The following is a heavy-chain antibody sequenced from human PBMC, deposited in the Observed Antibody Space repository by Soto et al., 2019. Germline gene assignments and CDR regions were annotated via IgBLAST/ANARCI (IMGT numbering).Heavy chain of an antibody. V-gene: IGHV3-48*01. Sequence: GGSLRLSCAASGFTFSSYSMNWVRQAPGKGLEWVSYISSSSSTIYYADSVKGRFTISRDNAKNSLYLQMNSLRAEDTAVYYCARECLGWGITGTTVPTRWFDPWGQGTLVTVSS. J-gene: IGHJ5*02. CDR2: ISSSSSTI. D-gene: IGHD1-7*01. CDR3: ARECLGWGITGTTVPTRWFDP. CDR1: GFTFSSYS.